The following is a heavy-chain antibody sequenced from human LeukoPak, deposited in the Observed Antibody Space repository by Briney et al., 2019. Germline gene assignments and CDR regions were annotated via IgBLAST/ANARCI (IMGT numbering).Heavy chain of an antibody. V-gene: IGHV1-2*02. CDR1: GYTLTELS. CDR2: INPNSGGT. Sequence: ASVKVSCKVSGYTLTELSMHWVRQAPGQGLEWMGWINPNSGGTNYAQKFQGRVTMTRDTSISTAYMELSRLRSDDTAVYYCARDGIAAAVPDYWGQGTLVTVSS. J-gene: IGHJ4*02. D-gene: IGHD6-13*01. CDR3: ARDGIAAAVPDY.